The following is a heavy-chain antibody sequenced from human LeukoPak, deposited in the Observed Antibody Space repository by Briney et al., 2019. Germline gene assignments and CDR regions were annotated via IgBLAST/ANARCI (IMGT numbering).Heavy chain of an antibody. V-gene: IGHV4-34*01. J-gene: IGHJ6*02. CDR3: ARGRTTGTTFYYYYYGMDV. D-gene: IGHD4-11*01. Sequence: PSETLSLTCAVYGGSFSGYYWSWIRQPPGKGLEWIGEINHSGSTNYNPSLKSRVTISVDTSKNQFSLKLSSVTAADTAVYYCARGRTTGTTFYYYYYGMDVWGQGTTVTVSS. CDR2: INHSGST. CDR1: GGSFSGYY.